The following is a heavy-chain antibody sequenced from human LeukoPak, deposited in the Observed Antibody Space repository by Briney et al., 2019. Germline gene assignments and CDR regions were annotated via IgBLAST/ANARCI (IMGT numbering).Heavy chain of an antibody. J-gene: IGHJ4*02. CDR2: INHSGST. CDR3: ARGSRWLQFWDY. CDR1: GGSFSGYY. D-gene: IGHD5-24*01. Sequence: SETLSLTCAVYGGSFSGYYWSWIRQPPGKGLEWIGEINHSGSTNYNPSLKSRVTISVDTSRNQFSLKLSSVTAADTAVYYCARGSRWLQFWDYWGQGTLVTVSS. V-gene: IGHV4-34*01.